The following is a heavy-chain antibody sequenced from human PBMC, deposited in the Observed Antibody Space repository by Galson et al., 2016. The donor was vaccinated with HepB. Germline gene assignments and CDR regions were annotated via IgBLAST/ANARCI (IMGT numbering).Heavy chain of an antibody. D-gene: IGHD3-10*01. J-gene: IGHJ6*02. Sequence: SLRLSCAASGFTVSSNYLSWVRQAPGKGLEWVSIVYSDGSTYYSGSVRGRFTISRDNSNNIVYLQMNSLRVEDTALYYCAKDGYFASGSALYGMDVWGQGTTVTVSS. V-gene: IGHV3-53*01. CDR3: AKDGYFASGSALYGMDV. CDR2: VYSDGST. CDR1: GFTVSSNY.